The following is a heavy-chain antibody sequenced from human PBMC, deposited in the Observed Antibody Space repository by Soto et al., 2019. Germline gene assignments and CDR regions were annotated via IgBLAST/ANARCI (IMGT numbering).Heavy chain of an antibody. J-gene: IGHJ4*02. D-gene: IGHD3-10*01. CDR1: LXXXXXXX. CDR2: TPYDTKKK. Sequence: VVQPGGSLRLXCKAALXXXXXXXMHWVRQAXXXXXXXXQGTPYDTKKKYYGDSVTGRWTICRDNPKNTLYLQLNDLRNEDTALYYCVKNSAPISMDRGVLDYWGQGPLVTVSS. V-gene: IGHV3-30*18. CDR3: VKNSAPISMDRGVLDY.